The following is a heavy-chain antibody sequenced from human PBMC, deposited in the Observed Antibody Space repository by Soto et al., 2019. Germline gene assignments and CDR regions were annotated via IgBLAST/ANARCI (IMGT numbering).Heavy chain of an antibody. CDR3: ARDGSSSWYSYYYNGMDV. CDR2: INQDGSEI. V-gene: IGHV3-7*05. Sequence: EVQLVESGGGLVQPGGSLRLSCAASGFTFSSYWMSWVRQAPGKGLEGVANINQDGSEIFYVDSVKGRFTISRDHAMTSLYLQMNTLRVEDTAVYYCARDGSSSWYSYYYNGMDVWGQGTSLSVSS. CDR1: GFTFSSYW. D-gene: IGHD6-13*01. J-gene: IGHJ6*02.